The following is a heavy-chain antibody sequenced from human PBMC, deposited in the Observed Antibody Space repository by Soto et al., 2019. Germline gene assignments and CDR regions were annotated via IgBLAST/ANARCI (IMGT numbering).Heavy chain of an antibody. J-gene: IGHJ4*02. CDR1: GFTFSSYA. V-gene: IGHV3-30-3*01. CDR3: ARDLKKVVRGIDY. Sequence: QVQLVESGGGVVQPGRSLRLSCAASGFTFSSYAMHWVRQAPGKGLEWVAAMSFDGYDKYYAVSVKGRFTISRDNSMDTLYLQMTSLRAEDTAVYYCARDLKKVVRGIDYWGQGTLVTVSS. CDR2: MSFDGYDK. D-gene: IGHD3-10*01.